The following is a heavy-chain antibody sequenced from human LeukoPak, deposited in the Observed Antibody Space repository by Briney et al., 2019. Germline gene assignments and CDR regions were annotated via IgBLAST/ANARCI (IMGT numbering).Heavy chain of an antibody. CDR1: GFTFDDYA. CDR2: ISWNSGSI. CDR3: AKDISHRPGALSDY. D-gene: IGHD1-26*01. Sequence: GGSLRLSCAASGFTFDDYAMHWVRQAPGKGPEWVSGISWNSGSIGYADSVKGRFTISRDNAKNSLYLQMNSLRAEDTALYYCAKDISHRPGALSDYWGQGTLVTVSS. V-gene: IGHV3-9*01. J-gene: IGHJ4*02.